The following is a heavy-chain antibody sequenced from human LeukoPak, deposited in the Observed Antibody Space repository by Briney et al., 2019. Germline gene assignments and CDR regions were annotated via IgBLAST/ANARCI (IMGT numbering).Heavy chain of an antibody. J-gene: IGHJ4*02. CDR3: ARTRLRGRYYDSSGYPHY. Sequence: ASVKLSYKASGYTFTSYGISWVRQAPGQGLEWMGWISAYNGNTNYAQKLQGRVTMTRDTSTSTVYMELSSLRSEDTAVYYCARTRLRGRYYDSSGYPHYWGQGTLVTVSS. CDR2: ISAYNGNT. CDR1: GYTFTSYG. D-gene: IGHD3-22*01. V-gene: IGHV1-18*01.